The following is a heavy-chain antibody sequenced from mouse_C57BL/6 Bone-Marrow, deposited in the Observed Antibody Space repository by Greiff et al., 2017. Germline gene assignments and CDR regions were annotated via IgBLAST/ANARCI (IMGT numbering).Heavy chain of an antibody. V-gene: IGHV5-12*01. CDR1: GFTFSDYY. J-gene: IGHJ4*01. CDR2: ISNGGGST. Sequence: EVKVVESGGGLVQPGGSLKLSCAASGFTFSDYYMYWVRQTPEKRLEWVAYISNGGGSTYYPDTVKGRFTISRDNAKHTLYLQMSRLKSEDTAMYYCARDVDYAMDYWGQGTSVTVSS. CDR3: ARDVDYAMDY.